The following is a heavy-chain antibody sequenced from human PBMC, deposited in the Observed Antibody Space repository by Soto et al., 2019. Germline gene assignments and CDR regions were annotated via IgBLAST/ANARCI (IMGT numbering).Heavy chain of an antibody. CDR2: IIPIFGTA. Sequence: SVKVSCKASGGTFSSYAISWVRQAPGQGLEWMGGIIPIFGTANYAQKFQGRVTITADKSTSTAYMELSSLRSEDTAVYYCARDLGSNWYSSSGGVDVWGQGTTVTVSS. CDR3: ARDLGSNWYSSSGGVDV. J-gene: IGHJ6*02. D-gene: IGHD6-6*01. CDR1: GGTFSSYA. V-gene: IGHV1-69*06.